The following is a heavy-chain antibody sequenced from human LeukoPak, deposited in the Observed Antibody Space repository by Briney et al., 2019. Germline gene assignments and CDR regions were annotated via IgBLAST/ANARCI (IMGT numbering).Heavy chain of an antibody. D-gene: IGHD6-19*01. CDR1: GFTFSSYG. CDR3: AKDLASGWYLKQYGMDV. J-gene: IGHJ6*02. Sequence: GGSLRLSCAASGFTFSSYGMHWVRQAPGKGLEWVAVIWYDGSNKYYADSVKGRFTISRDNSKNTLYLQMNSLRAEDTAVYYCAKDLASGWYLKQYGMDVWGQGTTVTVSS. CDR2: IWYDGSNK. V-gene: IGHV3-33*06.